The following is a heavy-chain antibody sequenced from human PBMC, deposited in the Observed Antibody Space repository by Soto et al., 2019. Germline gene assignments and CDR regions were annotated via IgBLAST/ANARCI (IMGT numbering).Heavy chain of an antibody. J-gene: IGHJ4*02. D-gene: IGHD1-1*01. CDR2: ISASGGTT. V-gene: IGHV3-23*01. Sequence: GGSLRLSCATSAFTFSSNAMSWVRQAPGKGLEWVSAISASGGTTYYADSVKGRFTISRDNSKNTLYLQMNSLRAEDTAIYYCAKGNTQWSRCLDYWDQGTPVTVSS. CDR3: AKGNTQWSRCLDY. CDR1: AFTFSSNA.